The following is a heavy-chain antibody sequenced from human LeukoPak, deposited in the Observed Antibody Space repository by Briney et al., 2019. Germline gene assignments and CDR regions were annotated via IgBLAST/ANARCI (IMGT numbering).Heavy chain of an antibody. V-gene: IGHV1-69*04. Sequence: GASVRVSCKASGGTFTSHAISWVRQAPGQGLEWMGRIIPTLGVATYAQKLQGRVTVTADRSTSTAYMELRSLRSEDTAVCYCARDMDVGFGELVDYWGQGTLVTVSS. D-gene: IGHD3-10*01. CDR1: GGTFTSHA. CDR3: ARDMDVGFGELVDY. CDR2: IIPTLGVA. J-gene: IGHJ4*02.